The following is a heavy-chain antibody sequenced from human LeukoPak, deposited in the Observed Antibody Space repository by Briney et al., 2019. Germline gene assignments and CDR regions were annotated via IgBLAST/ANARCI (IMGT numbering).Heavy chain of an antibody. Sequence: PGRSLRLSCAASGFTFSSYGIHWGRQAPGKGLEWVALISYDGSNKYYVDSVKGRFTISRDNSKNTVFLQMNSLRAEDTAVYYCAKGAAAQGSFDYWGQGTLVTVSS. CDR3: AKGAAAQGSFDY. J-gene: IGHJ4*02. D-gene: IGHD2-2*01. CDR2: ISYDGSNK. V-gene: IGHV3-30*18. CDR1: GFTFSSYG.